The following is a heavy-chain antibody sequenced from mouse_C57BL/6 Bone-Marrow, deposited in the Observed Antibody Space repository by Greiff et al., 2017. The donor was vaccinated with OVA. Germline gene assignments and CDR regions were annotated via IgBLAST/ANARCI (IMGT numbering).Heavy chain of an antibody. D-gene: IGHD1-1*01. Sequence: QVQLQQSAAELVKPGASVKISCKASGYAFSSYWMNWVKQRPGKGLEWIGQIYPGDGDTNYNGKFKGKATLTADKSSSTAYMQLSSLTSEDSAVYFCARRAVVATKWYFDVWGTGTTVTVSS. V-gene: IGHV1-80*01. CDR2: IYPGDGDT. CDR1: GYAFSSYW. CDR3: ARRAVVATKWYFDV. J-gene: IGHJ1*03.